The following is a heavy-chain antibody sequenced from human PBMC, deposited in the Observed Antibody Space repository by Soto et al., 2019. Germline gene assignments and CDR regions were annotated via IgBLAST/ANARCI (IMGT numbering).Heavy chain of an antibody. CDR1: GFTFSSYA. J-gene: IGHJ3*02. CDR2: LSGSGGST. D-gene: IGHD2-2*01. Sequence: GESLKISCAASGFTFSSYAMSWVRLAPGKGLEWVSGLSGSGGSTFYAGSVKGRFTISRDNSKNTLFLQMNGLRAEDTAVYYCAKGISTSCYDASDIWGQGTMVTVSS. V-gene: IGHV3-23*01. CDR3: AKGISTSCYDASDI.